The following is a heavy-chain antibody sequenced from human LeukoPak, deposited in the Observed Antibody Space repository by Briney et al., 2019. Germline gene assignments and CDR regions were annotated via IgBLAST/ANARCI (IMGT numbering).Heavy chain of an antibody. D-gene: IGHD3-22*01. CDR3: AKSYYADRSYFDS. CDR1: GFTFGSYA. Sequence: SGGSLRLSCAASGFTFGSYAMSWVRQAPGKGLEWVSGISGSGDTTYYADSVKGRFPISRDNSKKTLYVQMNSLRAEDTAVYYCAKSYYADRSYFDSWGQGTLVTVSS. V-gene: IGHV3-23*01. CDR2: ISGSGDTT. J-gene: IGHJ4*02.